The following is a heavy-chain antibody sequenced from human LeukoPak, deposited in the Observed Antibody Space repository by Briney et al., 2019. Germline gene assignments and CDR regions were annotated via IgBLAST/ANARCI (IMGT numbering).Heavy chain of an antibody. J-gene: IGHJ3*02. D-gene: IGHD1-26*01. CDR2: ISTSGTT. V-gene: IGHV4-4*07. CDR3: AREVGSTGRALDI. CDR1: GFSFSSYF. Sequence: SGTLSLTCTASGFSFSSYFMSWIRQPAGKGLEWIWRISTSGTTNYNASLKSRLIISLDKTKHQFSLNLTSGAAADTAVYYCAREVGSTGRALDIWGQGTMVTVSS.